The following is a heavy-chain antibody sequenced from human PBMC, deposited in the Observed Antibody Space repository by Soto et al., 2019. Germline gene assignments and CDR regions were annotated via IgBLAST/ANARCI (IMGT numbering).Heavy chain of an antibody. CDR2: TRKKVNSYTT. D-gene: IGHD3-10*01. Sequence: EVQLVESGGGLVQPGGSLRLSCAASGFTFSDHYMDWVRQAQGKGLEWVGRTRKKVNSYTTEYAASVRGRFTISRDDSKSSLFLQMNSLITEDTAVYYCARVTGSYSYDYWGQGTLVTVSS. J-gene: IGHJ4*02. V-gene: IGHV3-72*01. CDR1: GFTFSDHY. CDR3: ARVTGSYSYDY.